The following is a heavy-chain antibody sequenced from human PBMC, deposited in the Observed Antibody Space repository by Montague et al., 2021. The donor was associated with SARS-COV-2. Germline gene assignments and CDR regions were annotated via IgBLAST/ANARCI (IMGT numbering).Heavy chain of an antibody. Sequence: SLRLSCAASGFTVSSNYMSWVRQAPGKGLEWVSVIYSGGSTYYADSVKGRFTIFRDNSKNTLYLQMNSLRAEDTAVYYCARDRLEWSNYYYYYMDVWGKGTPVTVSS. CDR1: GFTVSSNY. CDR3: ARDRLEWSNYYYYYMDV. V-gene: IGHV3-66*02. D-gene: IGHD3-3*01. J-gene: IGHJ6*03. CDR2: IYSGGST.